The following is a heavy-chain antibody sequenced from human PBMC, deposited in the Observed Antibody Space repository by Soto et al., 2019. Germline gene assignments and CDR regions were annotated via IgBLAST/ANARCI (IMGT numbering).Heavy chain of an antibody. D-gene: IGHD3-3*01. J-gene: IGHJ6*02. V-gene: IGHV4-61*03. CDR2: IFFTGAT. CDR1: GDSVTSGHSY. Sequence: QVQLQESGPGLVKPSETLSLICIVPGDSVTSGHSYWSWIRQPPGKGLEWVGHIFFTGATTYSPSLKSRVTMSLDTSKSHFSLNLTSVTAADSATYFCASARSDSAGSSFGRRMAVWGHGNTVTVSS. CDR3: ASARSDSAGSSFGRRMAV.